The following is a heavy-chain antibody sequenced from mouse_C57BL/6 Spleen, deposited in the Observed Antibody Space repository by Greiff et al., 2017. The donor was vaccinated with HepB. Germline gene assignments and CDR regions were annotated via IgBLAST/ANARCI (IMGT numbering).Heavy chain of an antibody. CDR1: GFTFSSYG. CDR3: ARHEAAQASRDY. Sequence: EVKVVESGGDLVKPGGSLKLSCAASGFTFSSYGMSWVRQTPDKRLEWVATISSGGSYTYYPDSVKGRFTISRDNAKNTLYLQMSSLKSEDTAMYYCARHEAAQASRDYWGQGTSVTVSS. V-gene: IGHV5-6*01. J-gene: IGHJ4*01. CDR2: ISSGGSYT. D-gene: IGHD3-2*02.